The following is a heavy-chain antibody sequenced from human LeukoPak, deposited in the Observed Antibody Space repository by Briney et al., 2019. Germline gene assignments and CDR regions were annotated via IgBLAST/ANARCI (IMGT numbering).Heavy chain of an antibody. J-gene: IGHJ5*02. CDR1: GYTFTGYY. Sequence: ASVKVSCKASGYTFTGYYMHWVRQAPGQGLEWMGWMNPNSGNTGYAQKFQGRVTMTRNTSISTAYMEVSSLRSEDTAVYYCARGRGSWFDPWGQGTLVTVSS. V-gene: IGHV1-8*02. CDR3: ARGRGSWFDP. CDR2: MNPNSGNT. D-gene: IGHD2-15*01.